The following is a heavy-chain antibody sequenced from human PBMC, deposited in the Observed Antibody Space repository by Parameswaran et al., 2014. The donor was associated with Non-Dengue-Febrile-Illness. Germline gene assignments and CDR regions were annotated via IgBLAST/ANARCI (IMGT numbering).Heavy chain of an antibody. Sequence: WVRQAPGQGLEWMGGIIPIFGTANYAQKFQGRVTITADESTSTAYMELSSLRSEDTAVYYCARESAARPSYYYYYYYMDVWGKGTTVTVSS. D-gene: IGHD6-6*01. CDR3: ARESAARPSYYYYYYYMDV. V-gene: IGHV1-69*01. CDR2: IIPIFGTA. J-gene: IGHJ6*03.